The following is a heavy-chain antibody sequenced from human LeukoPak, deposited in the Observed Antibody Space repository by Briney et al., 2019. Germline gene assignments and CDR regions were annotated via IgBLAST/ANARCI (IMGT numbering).Heavy chain of an antibody. J-gene: IGHJ4*02. Sequence: GGSLRPSCAASGFTFSSYAMSWVRQAPGKGLEWVSAISGSGGSTYYADSVKGRFTISRDNSKNTLYLQMNSLRAEDTAVYYCAKGSPLSSTSTYYFDYWGQGTLVTVSS. CDR3: AKGSPLSSTSTYYFDY. CDR1: GFTFSSYA. V-gene: IGHV3-23*01. CDR2: ISGSGGST. D-gene: IGHD2-2*01.